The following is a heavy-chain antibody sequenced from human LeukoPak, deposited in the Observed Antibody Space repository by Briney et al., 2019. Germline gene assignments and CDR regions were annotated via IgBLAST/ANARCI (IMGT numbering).Heavy chain of an antibody. CDR1: GGSISSGSYY. D-gene: IGHD3-10*01. CDR2: IYSSGTT. V-gene: IGHV4-61*02. J-gene: IGHJ5*02. Sequence: SQTLSLTCTVSGGSISSGSYYWSWIRQPAGKGLEWIGRIYSSGTTNYNPSLKSRLSFSIDTSKNQFSLKLTSMTAADTAVYYCARHRLATVRGVGRNWFDPWGQGTLVTVSS. CDR3: ARHRLATVRGVGRNWFDP.